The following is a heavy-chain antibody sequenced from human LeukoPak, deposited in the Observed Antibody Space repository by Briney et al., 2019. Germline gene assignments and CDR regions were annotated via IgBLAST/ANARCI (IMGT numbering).Heavy chain of an antibody. CDR1: GGSISSYY. Sequence: SETLSLTCTVSGGSISSYYWSWIRQPPGKGLEWIGYIYYSGSTNYNPSLKSRVTISVDTPKNQFSLKLSSVTAADTAVYYCARHLRLGMATCYFDYWGQGTLVTVSS. CDR2: IYYSGST. D-gene: IGHD5-24*01. CDR3: ARHLRLGMATCYFDY. V-gene: IGHV4-59*01. J-gene: IGHJ4*02.